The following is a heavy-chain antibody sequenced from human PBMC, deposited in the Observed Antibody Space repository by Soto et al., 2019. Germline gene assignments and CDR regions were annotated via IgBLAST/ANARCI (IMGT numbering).Heavy chain of an antibody. CDR3: ARQGSSSTENSWGSYYYGMDV. J-gene: IGHJ6*02. CDR1: GYSFTSYW. D-gene: IGHD6-13*01. Sequence: GESLKISCKGSGYSFTSYWIGWVRQMPGKGLEWMGIIYPGDSDTRYSPSFQGQVTISADKSISTAYLQWSSLKASDTAMYYCARQGSSSTENSWGSYYYGMDVWGQGTTVTVSS. CDR2: IYPGDSDT. V-gene: IGHV5-51*01.